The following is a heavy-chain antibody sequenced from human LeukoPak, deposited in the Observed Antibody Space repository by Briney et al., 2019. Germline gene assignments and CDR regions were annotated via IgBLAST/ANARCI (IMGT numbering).Heavy chain of an antibody. CDR3: AREGDSNSVGWFDP. V-gene: IGHV4-38-2*02. D-gene: IGHD6-13*01. Sequence: SETLSLTCTVSGYSISSGYYWGWIRQPPGKGLEWIGSIYHSGSTYYNPSLKSRVTISVDTSKNQFSLKLSSVTAADTAVYYCAREGDSNSVGWFDPWGQGTLVTVSS. J-gene: IGHJ5*02. CDR2: IYHSGST. CDR1: GYSISSGYY.